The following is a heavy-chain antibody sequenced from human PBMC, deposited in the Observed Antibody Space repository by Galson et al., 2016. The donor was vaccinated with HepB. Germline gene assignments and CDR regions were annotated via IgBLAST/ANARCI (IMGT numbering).Heavy chain of an antibody. Sequence: GLEWISLISGSDAATYYADSVKGRFTISRDNSKNALYLQMNSLRVEDTAVYYCARNWGIDYWGQGTLVTVSS. V-gene: IGHV3-23*01. CDR3: ARNWGIDY. D-gene: IGHD7-27*01. J-gene: IGHJ4*02. CDR2: ISGSDAAT.